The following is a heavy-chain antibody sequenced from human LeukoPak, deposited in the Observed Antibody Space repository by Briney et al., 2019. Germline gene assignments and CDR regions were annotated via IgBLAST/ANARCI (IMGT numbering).Heavy chain of an antibody. V-gene: IGHV1-2*02. J-gene: IGHJ4*01. CDR3: ARDTGFPFFDF. CDR2: INPNTGDT. Sequence: ASVKVSCKASGYIFAVHYMHWVRQAPGQGLEWMGWINPNTGDTNYAQKFQGRITMTRDTSISTAYMELNRLTSDDTAVYYCARDTGFPFFDFWGHGALVTVSS. CDR1: GYIFAVHY.